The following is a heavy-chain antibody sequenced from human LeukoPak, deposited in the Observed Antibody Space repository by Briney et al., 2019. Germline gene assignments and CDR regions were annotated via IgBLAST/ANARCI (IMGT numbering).Heavy chain of an antibody. Sequence: PSETLSLTCAVSGGSISSGGYSWSWIRQPPWKGLEWIGYIYHSGSTYYNPSLKCRVTISVDRSKNQFSLKLSSVTAADTAVYYCAREGSYGIDYWGQGTLVTVSS. CDR3: AREGSYGIDY. J-gene: IGHJ4*02. CDR1: GGSISSGGYS. CDR2: IYHSGST. V-gene: IGHV4-30-2*01. D-gene: IGHD4-17*01.